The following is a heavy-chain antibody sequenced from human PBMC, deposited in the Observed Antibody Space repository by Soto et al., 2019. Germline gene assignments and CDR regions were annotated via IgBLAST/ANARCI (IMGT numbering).Heavy chain of an antibody. V-gene: IGHV1-2*02. Sequence: ASVKVSCKASGYTFTGYYMHWVRQAPGQGLEWMGWINPNSGGTNYAQKFQGRVTMTRDTSISTAYMELSSLRSDDTAVYFCARGGGPTASYNYGMEVWGQGTTVSLS. CDR3: ARGGGPTASYNYGMEV. CDR2: INPNSGGT. CDR1: GYTFTGYY. D-gene: IGHD3-16*01. J-gene: IGHJ6*02.